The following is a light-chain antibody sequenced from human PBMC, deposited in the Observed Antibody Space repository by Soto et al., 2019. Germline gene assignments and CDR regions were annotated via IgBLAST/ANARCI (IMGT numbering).Light chain of an antibody. J-gene: IGKJ5*01. CDR1: QRVSSG. CDR2: GSS. CDR3: QHYVERSPIT. V-gene: IGKV3-20*01. Sequence: EIGMTESAGTLSFSARARDTLSFSPNQRVSSGLAFYHQKPGKATRLLLSGSSSRATSILERLSGSGSGRDFTLTISRLEPEDFALYYCQHYVERSPITFGQGTRLEIK.